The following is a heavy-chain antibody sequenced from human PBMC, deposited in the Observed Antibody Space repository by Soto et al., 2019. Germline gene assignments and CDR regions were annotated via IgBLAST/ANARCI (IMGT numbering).Heavy chain of an antibody. D-gene: IGHD5-18*01. V-gene: IGHV3-7*01. CDR2: INQDGSGT. CDR1: GFTLSNYW. CDR3: ARDPGYSYGYN. Sequence: GGSLRLSCAASGFTLSNYWVTWVRQAPGKGLEWVANINQDGSGTYYVDSVKGRFTISRDTSASTAYMELSSLRSEDTAVYYCARDPGYSYGYNWGQGTLVTVSS. J-gene: IGHJ4*02.